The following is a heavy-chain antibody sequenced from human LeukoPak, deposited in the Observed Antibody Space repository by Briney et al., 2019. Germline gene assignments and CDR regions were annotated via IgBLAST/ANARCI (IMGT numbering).Heavy chain of an antibody. Sequence: GGSLRLSCAASGFIFSGYSMNWVRQAPGKGLEWVTLIRYDGSYKHYADSVKGRFTISRDNSKNTLFLHMNSLRLEDTAVYYCARGPFAYSPNWFDPWGQGTLVTVSS. J-gene: IGHJ5*02. CDR3: ARGPFAYSPNWFDP. D-gene: IGHD6-13*01. CDR2: IRYDGSYK. CDR1: GFIFSGYS. V-gene: IGHV3-30*02.